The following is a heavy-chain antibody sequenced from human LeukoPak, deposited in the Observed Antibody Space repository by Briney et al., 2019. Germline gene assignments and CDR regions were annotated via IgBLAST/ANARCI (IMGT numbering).Heavy chain of an antibody. Sequence: GGSLRLSCAASGFTFSRYAMHWVRQAPGKGLEWVAVMSSDGSKKYYADSVKGRFTISRDNSKNTLYLQMNSLRAEDTAVYYCAKKFTGTTVISGDYFDYWAREPWSPSPQ. CDR2: MSSDGSKK. J-gene: IGHJ4*02. V-gene: IGHV3-30-3*02. CDR3: AKKFTGTTVISGDYFDY. CDR1: GFTFSRYA. D-gene: IGHD4-17*01.